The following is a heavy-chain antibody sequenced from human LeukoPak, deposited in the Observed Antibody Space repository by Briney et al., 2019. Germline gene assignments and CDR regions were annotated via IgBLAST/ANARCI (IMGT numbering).Heavy chain of an antibody. D-gene: IGHD3-22*01. J-gene: IGHJ3*02. Sequence: PSETLSLTCTVSGGSLSSYYWNWIRQPAGKGLEWIGRIYTGGSTNYSPSLKSRVTMSVDTSKNQFSLKLSSVTAADTAVYYCARGFYDSSGHNAFDIWGQGTMVTVSS. CDR3: ARGFYDSSGHNAFDI. CDR1: GGSLSSYY. V-gene: IGHV4-4*07. CDR2: IYTGGST.